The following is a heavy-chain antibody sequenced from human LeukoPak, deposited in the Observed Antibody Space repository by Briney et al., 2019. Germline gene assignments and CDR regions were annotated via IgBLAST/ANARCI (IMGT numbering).Heavy chain of an antibody. CDR2: ITPKSGDT. Sequence: ASVKVSCTASGYTFSDFYIHWVRQAPGQGLEYVGWITPKSGDTYSPQRFQGRVTMTRDASISTAYMELSSLRSDDTAVYFCARVRSAAEREWAYWGQGTLVTVSS. D-gene: IGHD3-3*01. CDR1: GYTFSDFY. CDR3: ARVRSAAEREWAY. V-gene: IGHV1-2*02. J-gene: IGHJ4*02.